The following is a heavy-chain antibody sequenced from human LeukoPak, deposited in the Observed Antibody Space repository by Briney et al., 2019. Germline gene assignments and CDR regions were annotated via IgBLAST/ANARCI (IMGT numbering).Heavy chain of an antibody. CDR1: GGSFSGYY. J-gene: IGHJ3*02. CDR3: ASAPYYYDRGGAFDI. D-gene: IGHD3-22*01. CDR2: INHSGST. Sequence: PSETLSLTCAVYGGSFSGYYWSWIRQPPGKGLEWIGEINHSGSTYYDPSLKSRVTISVDTSKNQFSLKLSSVTAADTAVYYCASAPYYYDRGGAFDIWGQGTMVTVSS. V-gene: IGHV4-34*01.